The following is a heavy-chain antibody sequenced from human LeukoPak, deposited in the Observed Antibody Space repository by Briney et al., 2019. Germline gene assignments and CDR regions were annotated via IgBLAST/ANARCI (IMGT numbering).Heavy chain of an antibody. CDR2: IYPGDSDT. V-gene: IGHV5-51*01. CDR1: GYSFTNYW. D-gene: IGHD1-26*01. J-gene: IGHJ4*02. CDR3: ARGLGATTSPFDY. Sequence: GESLKISCEGSGYSFTNYWIGWVRQMPGKGLEWMGIIYPGDSDTRYSPSFQGQVTISVDKSISTAYLQWSSLKASDTAMYYCARGLGATTSPFDYWGQGTLVTVSS.